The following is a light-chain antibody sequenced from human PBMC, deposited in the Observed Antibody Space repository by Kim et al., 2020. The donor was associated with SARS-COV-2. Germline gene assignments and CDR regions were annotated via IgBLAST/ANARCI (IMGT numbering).Light chain of an antibody. J-gene: IGLJ3*02. CDR3: QVWDSNIVV. Sequence: SYELTQPPSVSVAPGQTAKITCGGNNIGGKHVHWYQQKPGQAPVTVIFKNANLASGIPERFSGSNSGNTATLTITRVQAGDEADYYCQVWDSNIVVFGGG. CDR1: NIGGKH. CDR2: KNA. V-gene: IGLV3-9*01.